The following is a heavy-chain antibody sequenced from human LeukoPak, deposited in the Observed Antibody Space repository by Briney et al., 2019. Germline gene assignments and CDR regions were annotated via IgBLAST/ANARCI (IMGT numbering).Heavy chain of an antibody. CDR2: ISYGGIDK. V-gene: IGHV3-30*04. CDR3: APSSSDYFDY. J-gene: IGHJ4*02. Sequence: PGGSLRLSCAASGFNFSSYAMHWVRQAPGEGLEWVGLISYGGIDKSYADSVKGRFTISRDSSKRTLYLQMNSLRAEDTAVYYCAPSSSDYFDYWGQGTLVTVSS. CDR1: GFNFSSYA. D-gene: IGHD6-13*01.